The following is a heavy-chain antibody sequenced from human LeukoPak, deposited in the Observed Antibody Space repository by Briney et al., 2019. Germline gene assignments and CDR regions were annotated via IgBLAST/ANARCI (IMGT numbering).Heavy chain of an antibody. Sequence: ASVKVSCKASGYTFTGYYMHWVRQAPGQGLEWMGWINPYSSDTNYAQKFQGRVTMTRDTSTSTAYMELTWLKSDDAAVYYCAREGSLIRGLVIDYWGQGTLLTASS. V-gene: IGHV1-2*02. J-gene: IGHJ4*02. CDR3: AREGSLIRGLVIDY. D-gene: IGHD3-10*01. CDR2: INPYSSDT. CDR1: GYTFTGYY.